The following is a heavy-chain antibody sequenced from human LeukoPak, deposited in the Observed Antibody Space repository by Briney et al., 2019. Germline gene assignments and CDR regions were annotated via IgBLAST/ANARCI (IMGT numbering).Heavy chain of an antibody. D-gene: IGHD3-22*01. CDR1: GGSFSGYY. J-gene: IGHJ4*02. CDR3: ARTYYYDSSGGDYFDY. Sequence: PSETLSLTCAVYGGSFSGYYWSWVRQPPGKGLEWIGEINHSGSTNYNPSHKSRVTISVDTSKNQFSLKLSSVTAADTAVYYCARTYYYDSSGGDYFDYWGQGTLVTVSS. CDR2: INHSGST. V-gene: IGHV4-34*01.